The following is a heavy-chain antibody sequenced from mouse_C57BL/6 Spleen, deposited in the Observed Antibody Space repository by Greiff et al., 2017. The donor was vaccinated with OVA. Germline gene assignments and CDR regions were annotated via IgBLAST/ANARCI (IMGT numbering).Heavy chain of an antibody. V-gene: IGHV1-64*01. CDR1: GYTFTSYW. CDR3: ARGYYGSSGYFDV. CDR2: IHPNSGSN. D-gene: IGHD1-1*01. J-gene: IGHJ1*03. Sequence: VQLQQPGAELVKPGASVKLSCKASGYTFTSYWMHWVKQRPGQGLEWIGMIHPNSGSNNNNEKFKSKATLTVDKSSSTAYMQLSSLTSEDSAVYYCARGYYGSSGYFDVWGTGTTVTVSS.